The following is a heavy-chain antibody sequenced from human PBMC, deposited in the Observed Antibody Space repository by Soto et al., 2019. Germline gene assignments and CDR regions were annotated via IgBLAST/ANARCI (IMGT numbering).Heavy chain of an antibody. J-gene: IGHJ4*02. Sequence: GGSRRRSCAASGFTFTRYSMNWGGQAPGKGLEWVSSISSTTNYIYYADSMKGRFTVSRDNAKNSVYLEMNSLSAEDTAVYYCARESEDLTSNFDYWGQGTLVTVSS. CDR1: GFTFTRYS. CDR3: ARESEDLTSNFDY. V-gene: IGHV3-21*01. CDR2: ISSTTNYI.